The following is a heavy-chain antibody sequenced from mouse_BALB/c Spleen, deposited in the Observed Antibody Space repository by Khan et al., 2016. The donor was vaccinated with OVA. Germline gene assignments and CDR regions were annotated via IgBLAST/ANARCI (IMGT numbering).Heavy chain of an antibody. Sequence: EVELVESGGGLVKPGGSLKLSCAASGFTFSRHAMSWVRQTPERRLEWVASIGSGGSTYYPDNVKGRFTISRDNARNILYLQMSSLRSDDSVMYYCARVNGSTGVDYWGQGTTLTVSS. CDR1: GFTFSRHA. V-gene: IGHV5-6-5*01. CDR2: IGSGGST. J-gene: IGHJ2*01. CDR3: ARVNGSTGVDY.